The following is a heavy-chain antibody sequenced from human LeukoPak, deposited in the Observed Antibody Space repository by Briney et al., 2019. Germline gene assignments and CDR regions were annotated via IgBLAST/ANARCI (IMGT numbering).Heavy chain of an antibody. CDR2: ISTSDDYT. CDR1: GFTFSSYA. Sequence: GGSLRLSCAASGFTFSSYAMSWVRQAPGKGLEWVSAISTSDDYTYYSDSVKGRFTISRDNSKNTLYLQMNSLRAEDTAVYYCAKAGGSAALNWLDPWGQGTLVTVSS. D-gene: IGHD3-10*01. J-gene: IGHJ5*02. CDR3: AKAGGSAALNWLDP. V-gene: IGHV3-23*01.